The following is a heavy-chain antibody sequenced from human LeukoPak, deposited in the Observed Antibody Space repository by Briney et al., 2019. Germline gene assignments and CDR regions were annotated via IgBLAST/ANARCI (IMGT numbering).Heavy chain of an antibody. Sequence: PGRSLRLSCAASGFTVSSNYMSWVRQAPGKGLEWVSVIYSGGSTYYADSVKGRFTISRDNSKNTLYLQMNSLRAEDTAVYYCARVALGGYYYYMDVWGKGTTVTISS. J-gene: IGHJ6*03. V-gene: IGHV3-53*01. CDR3: ARVALGGYYYYMDV. CDR2: IYSGGST. CDR1: GFTVSSNY. D-gene: IGHD3-16*01.